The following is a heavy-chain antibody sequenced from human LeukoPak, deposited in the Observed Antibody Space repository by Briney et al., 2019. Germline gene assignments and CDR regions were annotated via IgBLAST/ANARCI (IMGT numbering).Heavy chain of an antibody. CDR2: ISSSGSTI. Sequence: GGSLRLSCAASGFTFSSYSINWVRQAPGKGLEWVSYISSSGSTIYYADSVKGRFTISRDNAKSSLYLQMNSLRAEDTAVYYCAKDWTGTKPFDLWGRGTLVTVSS. CDR1: GFTFSSYS. V-gene: IGHV3-48*04. CDR3: AKDWTGTKPFDL. D-gene: IGHD3/OR15-3a*01. J-gene: IGHJ2*01.